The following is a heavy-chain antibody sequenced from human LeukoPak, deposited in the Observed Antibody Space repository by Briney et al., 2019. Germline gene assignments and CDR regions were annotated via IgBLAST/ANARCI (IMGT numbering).Heavy chain of an antibody. CDR1: RGSFSGYY. D-gene: IGHD5-12*01. CDR2: INHSGST. CDR3: ARGLVDIVATNGYYMDV. Sequence: SETLSLTCAVYRGSFSGYYWSWIRQPPGKGREWIGEINHSGSTNYNPSLKSRVTISVDTSKNQFSLKLSSVTAADTAVYYCARGLVDIVATNGYYMDVWGKGTTVTVSS. J-gene: IGHJ6*03. V-gene: IGHV4-34*01.